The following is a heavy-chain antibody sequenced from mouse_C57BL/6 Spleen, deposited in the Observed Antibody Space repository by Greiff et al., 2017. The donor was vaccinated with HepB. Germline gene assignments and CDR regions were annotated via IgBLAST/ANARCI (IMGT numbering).Heavy chain of an antibody. Sequence: VQLQQPGAELVKPGASVKLSCKASGYTFTSYWMHWVKQRPGQGLEWIGMIHPNSGSTNYNEKFKSKATLTVDKSSSTAYMQLSSLTSEDSAVYYCARVGYYGSSTFAYWGQGTLVTVSA. J-gene: IGHJ3*01. CDR3: ARVGYYGSSTFAY. CDR2: IHPNSGST. V-gene: IGHV1-64*01. CDR1: GYTFTSYW. D-gene: IGHD1-1*01.